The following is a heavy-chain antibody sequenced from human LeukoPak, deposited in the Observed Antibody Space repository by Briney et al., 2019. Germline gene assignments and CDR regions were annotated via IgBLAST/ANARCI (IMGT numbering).Heavy chain of an antibody. D-gene: IGHD6-19*01. V-gene: IGHV3-23*01. CDR1: GFTFSSYA. J-gene: IGHJ4*02. Sequence: GGSLRLSCAASGFTFSSYAMSWVRQAPGKGLEWVSAISGSGGSTYYADSVKGRFTTSRDNSKNTLYLQMNSLRAEDTAVYYCAKVGEMAVAGSEIDYWGQGTLVTVSS. CDR3: AKVGEMAVAGSEIDY. CDR2: ISGSGGST.